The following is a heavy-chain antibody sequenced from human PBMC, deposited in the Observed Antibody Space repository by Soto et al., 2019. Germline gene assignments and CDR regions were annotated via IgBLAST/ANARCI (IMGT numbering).Heavy chain of an antibody. CDR2: ISGSGGST. Sequence: EVQLLEPGGGLVQPGGSLRLSCAASGFTFSSYAMSWVRQAPGKGLEWVSAISGSGGSTYYADSVKGRFTISRDNSKNTLYLQMNSLRAEDTAVYYCATGRGVNFYYGMDVWGQGTTVTVSS. J-gene: IGHJ6*02. CDR3: ATGRGVNFYYGMDV. D-gene: IGHD3-10*01. V-gene: IGHV3-23*01. CDR1: GFTFSSYA.